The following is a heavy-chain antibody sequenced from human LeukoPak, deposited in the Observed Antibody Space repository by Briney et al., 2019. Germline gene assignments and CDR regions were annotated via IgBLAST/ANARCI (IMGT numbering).Heavy chain of an antibody. V-gene: IGHV3-7*01. CDR1: GFTFSNYW. CDR2: IKADGSEI. Sequence: GGSLRVSCAGFGFTFSNYWMSWVRQAPGKGLEWVATIKADGSEIYYSESVRGRFTISRDNTKNSLYLQMNGLRAEDTAVYYCANVWEFGYWGQGTLVSVSS. D-gene: IGHD1-26*01. J-gene: IGHJ4*02. CDR3: ANVWEFGY.